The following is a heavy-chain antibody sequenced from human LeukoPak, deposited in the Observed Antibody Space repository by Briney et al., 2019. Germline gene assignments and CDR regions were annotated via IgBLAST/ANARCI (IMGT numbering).Heavy chain of an antibody. D-gene: IGHD6-6*01. CDR3: AKGIAARTFDY. Sequence: GGSLRLSCAASGFIFSSFAMTWVRQAPGKGLEWDSAVHGSGGSTYYADSVKGRFTISRDNSKNTLYLQMNSLRAEDTAVYYCAKGIAARTFDYWGQGTLVTVSS. J-gene: IGHJ4*02. V-gene: IGHV3-23*01. CDR2: VHGSGGST. CDR1: GFIFSSFA.